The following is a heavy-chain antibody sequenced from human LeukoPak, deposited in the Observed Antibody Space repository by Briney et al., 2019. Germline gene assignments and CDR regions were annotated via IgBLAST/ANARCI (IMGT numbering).Heavy chain of an antibody. CDR2: ISAYNGNT. CDR1: RYPVTSYV. J-gene: IGHJ6*02. Sequence: ASVKVSCKASRYPVTSYVISWVRQAPGQGLEWMGWISAYNGNTNYAQKLQVRVTMITDTSTSTAYMELRSLRADDRAVYYCARTVSEPRPFLGWLLRGVEGDYYYYGMDVWGQGTTVTVSS. CDR3: ARTVSEPRPFLGWLLRGVEGDYYYYGMDV. D-gene: IGHD3-3*02. V-gene: IGHV1-18*01.